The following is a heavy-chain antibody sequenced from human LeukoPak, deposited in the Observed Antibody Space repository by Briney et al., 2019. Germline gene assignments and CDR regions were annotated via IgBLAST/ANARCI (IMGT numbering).Heavy chain of an antibody. CDR3: ARDSLIAAAGTFYMDV. V-gene: IGHV3-7*01. J-gene: IGHJ6*03. Sequence: GGSLRLSCAASGFTFSSYWMSWVRQAPGKGLEWVANIKQDGSEKYYVDSVKGRFTICRDNAKNSLYLQMNSLRAEDTAAYYCARDSLIAAAGTFYMDVWGKGTTVTVSS. CDR1: GFTFSSYW. D-gene: IGHD6-13*01. CDR2: IKQDGSEK.